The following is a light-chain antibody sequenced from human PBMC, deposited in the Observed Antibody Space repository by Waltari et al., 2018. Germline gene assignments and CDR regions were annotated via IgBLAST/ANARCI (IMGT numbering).Light chain of an antibody. CDR3: QQYSSFST. J-gene: IGKJ2*01. Sequence: DIQMTQSPSTLSASVGDRVTISCRASQSVGTWLAWYQQKPGKAPKLLIYMASTLESGVHSRFGGSGSGTESTLPISSRQPDVFATYSCQQYSSFSTFGQGTKL. CDR1: QSVGTW. CDR2: MAS. V-gene: IGKV1-5*03.